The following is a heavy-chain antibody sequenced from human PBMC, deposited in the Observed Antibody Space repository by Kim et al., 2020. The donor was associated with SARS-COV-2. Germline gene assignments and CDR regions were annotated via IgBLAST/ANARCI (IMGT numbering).Heavy chain of an antibody. J-gene: IGHJ4*02. CDR3: ARDRDHLDLTYCDS. CDR2: VATNSGNP. CDR1: GYTFTNFG. D-gene: IGHD7-27*01. Sequence: ASVKVSCKTSGYTFTNFGISWLRRAPGQGLEWLGWVATNSGNPNYARKFQGRLTLTRDTSTDTAYMELNSLSSDDTALYYCARDRDHLDLTYCDSWGQGT. V-gene: IGHV1-18*01.